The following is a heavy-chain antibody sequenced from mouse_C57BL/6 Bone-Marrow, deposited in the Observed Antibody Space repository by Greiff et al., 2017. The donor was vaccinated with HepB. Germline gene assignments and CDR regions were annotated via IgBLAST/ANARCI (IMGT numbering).Heavy chain of an antibody. J-gene: IGHJ2*01. CDR3: ARGRVKFDY. V-gene: IGHV3-8*01. Sequence: EVQLQESGPGLAKPSQTLSLSCSVTGYSFTSDYLNWIRKFPGNKLEYMGYISYSGSTSYNPSVISRISITRDTSKNQYYLQLNSVTTEDTATYYCARGRVKFDYWGQGTTLTVSS. CDR1: GYSFTSDY. D-gene: IGHD1-1*01. CDR2: ISYSGST.